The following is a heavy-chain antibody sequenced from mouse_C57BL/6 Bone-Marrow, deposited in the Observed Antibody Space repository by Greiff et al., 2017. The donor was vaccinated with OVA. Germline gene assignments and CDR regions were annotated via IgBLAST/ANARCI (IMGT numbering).Heavy chain of an antibody. CDR1: GFSLTSYG. CDR3: AKNRLLLPLYWYFDV. J-gene: IGHJ1*03. D-gene: IGHD2-1*01. Sequence: QVQLQQSGPGLVQPSQSLSITCTVSGFSLTSYGVHWVRQSPGKGLEWLGVIWRGGSTDYNAAFMSRLSITKDNSKSQVFFKMNSLQADDTAIYYCAKNRLLLPLYWYFDVWGTGTTVTVSS. CDR2: IWRGGST. V-gene: IGHV2-5*01.